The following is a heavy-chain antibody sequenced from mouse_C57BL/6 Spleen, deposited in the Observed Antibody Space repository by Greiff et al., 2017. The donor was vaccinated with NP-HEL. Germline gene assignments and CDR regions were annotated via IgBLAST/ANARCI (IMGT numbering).Heavy chain of an antibody. V-gene: IGHV5-4*03. CDR2: ISDGGSYT. D-gene: IGHD1-1*01. J-gene: IGHJ3*01. Sequence: EVKLEESGGGLVKPGGSLKLSCAASGFTFSSYAMSWVRQTPEKRLEWVATISDGGSYTYYPDNVKGRFTISRDNAKNNLYLQMSHLKSEDTAMYYCARGSYYYGSSYVSWFAYWGQGTLVTVSA. CDR1: GFTFSSYA. CDR3: ARGSYYYGSSYVSWFAY.